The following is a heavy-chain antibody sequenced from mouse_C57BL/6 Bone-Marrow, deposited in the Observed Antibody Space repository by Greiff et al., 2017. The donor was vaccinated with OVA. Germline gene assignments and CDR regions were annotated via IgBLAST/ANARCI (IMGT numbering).Heavy chain of an antibody. CDR2: ILPGSGST. Sequence: VKLQQSGAELMKPGASVKLSCKATGYTFTGYWVEWVKQRPGHGLEWIGEILPGSGSTNYNEKFKGKATFTADTSSNTAYMQLSSLTTEDSAIYYCASERGYDYDPAMDYWGQGTSVTVSS. J-gene: IGHJ4*01. D-gene: IGHD2-4*01. V-gene: IGHV1-9*01. CDR3: ASERGYDYDPAMDY. CDR1: GYTFTGYW.